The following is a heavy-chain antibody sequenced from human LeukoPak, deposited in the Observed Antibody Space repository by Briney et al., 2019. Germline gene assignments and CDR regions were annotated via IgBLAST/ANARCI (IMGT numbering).Heavy chain of an antibody. CDR3: ASLATGIVVVTYYFDY. D-gene: IGHD3-22*01. J-gene: IGHJ4*02. CDR1: GDSISNNY. V-gene: IGHV4-59*05. Sequence: PSETLSLTCTVSGDSISNNYWTWIRQPAGKGLEWIGSIYYSGSTYYNPSLKSRVTISVDTSKNQFSLKLSSVTAADTAVYYCASLATGIVVVTYYFDYWGQGTLVTVSS. CDR2: IYYSGST.